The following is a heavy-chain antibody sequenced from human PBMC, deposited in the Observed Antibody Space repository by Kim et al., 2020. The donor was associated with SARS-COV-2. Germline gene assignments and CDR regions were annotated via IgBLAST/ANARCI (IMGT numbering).Heavy chain of an antibody. CDR3: AKDSGRGRLGALDY. J-gene: IGHJ4*02. D-gene: IGHD3-16*01. V-gene: IGHV3-9*01. Sequence: AESGRGRFPMSRENAKNSRYLQMTSLRAEDTALYYCAKDSGRGRLGALDYWGQGTLVTVSS.